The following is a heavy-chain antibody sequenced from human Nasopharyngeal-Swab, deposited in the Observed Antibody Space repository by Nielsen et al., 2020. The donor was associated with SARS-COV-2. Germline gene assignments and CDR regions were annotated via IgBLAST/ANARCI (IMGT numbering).Heavy chain of an antibody. CDR1: GFTFGTYW. D-gene: IGHD2-2*01. CDR2: INSDGSST. CDR3: ARGYAAMGFFDY. V-gene: IGHV3-74*01. Sequence: GGSLRLSCAASGFTFGTYWMHWVRQAPGKGLEWVSRINSDGSSTGDADSVKGRFTVSRDNAKNTLYLQMNSLRAEDTAVYYCARGYAAMGFFDYWGQGTLVTVSP. J-gene: IGHJ4*02.